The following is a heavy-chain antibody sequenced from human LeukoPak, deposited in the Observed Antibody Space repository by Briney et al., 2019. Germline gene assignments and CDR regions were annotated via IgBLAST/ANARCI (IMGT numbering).Heavy chain of an antibody. D-gene: IGHD2-2*01. CDR2: IYYSGST. CDR1: GGSISSYY. V-gene: IGHV4-59*01. Sequence: SETLSLTCTVSGGSISSYYWSWIRQPPGKGLEWIGYIYYSGSTNYNPSLKSRVTISVDTSKNQFSLKLSSVTAADTAVYCCAREPADNWFDPWGQGTLVTVSS. CDR3: AREPADNWFDP. J-gene: IGHJ5*02.